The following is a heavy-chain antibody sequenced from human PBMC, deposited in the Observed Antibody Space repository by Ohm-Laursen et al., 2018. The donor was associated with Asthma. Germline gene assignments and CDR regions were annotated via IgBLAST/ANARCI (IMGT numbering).Heavy chain of an antibody. V-gene: IGHV3-30*03. J-gene: IGHJ6*02. D-gene: IGHD2-15*01. Sequence: SLRLSCAASGFTFSSYGMHWVRQAPGKGLEWVAVISYDGSNKYYADSVKSRFTISRDNSKNTLYLQMNSLRAEDTAVYYCAREGCSGGSCYYYYGMDVWGQGTTVTVSS. CDR2: ISYDGSNK. CDR3: AREGCSGGSCYYYYGMDV. CDR1: GFTFSSYG.